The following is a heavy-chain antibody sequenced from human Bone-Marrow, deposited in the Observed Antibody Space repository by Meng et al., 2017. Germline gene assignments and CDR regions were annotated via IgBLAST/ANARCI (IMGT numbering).Heavy chain of an antibody. CDR1: GYTFTSYY. D-gene: IGHD2-15*01. CDR3: ARDIMDCSGGSCYSGLGGY. J-gene: IGHJ4*02. CDR2: INPSGGST. V-gene: IGHV1-46*01. Sequence: VKVSCKASGYTFTSYYMHWVRQAPGQGLEWMGIINPSGGSTSYAQKFQGRVTMTRDTSTSTVYMELSSLRSEDTAVYYCARDIMDCSGGSCYSGLGGYWGQGTLVTVSS.